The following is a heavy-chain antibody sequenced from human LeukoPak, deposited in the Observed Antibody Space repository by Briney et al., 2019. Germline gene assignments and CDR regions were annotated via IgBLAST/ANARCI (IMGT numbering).Heavy chain of an antibody. D-gene: IGHD3-22*01. CDR2: INHSGST. CDR3: ARRYYDSSGYYSVKSNWFDP. V-gene: IGHV4-34*01. J-gene: IGHJ5*02. Sequence: SETLSLTCAVYGGSFSGYYWSWIRQPPGKGLEWIGEINHSGSTNYNPSLKSRVTISVDTSKNQFSLKLSSVTAADTAVYYCARRYYDSSGYYSVKSNWFDPWGQGTLVTVSS. CDR1: GGSFSGYY.